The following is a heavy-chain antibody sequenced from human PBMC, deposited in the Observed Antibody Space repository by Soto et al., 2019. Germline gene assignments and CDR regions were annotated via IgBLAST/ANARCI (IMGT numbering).Heavy chain of an antibody. V-gene: IGHV3-11*05. CDR2: ITSSGGYT. Sequence: PGGSLRLSCAASGLTFSDYYMSWVRQAPGKGLEWVSYITSSGGYTKYADSVQGRFTISRDNAKNSLYLQMNSLRAEDTAVYCCARELDGIDVWGQGTTVTVSS. J-gene: IGHJ6*02. CDR3: ARELDGIDV. CDR1: GLTFSDYY.